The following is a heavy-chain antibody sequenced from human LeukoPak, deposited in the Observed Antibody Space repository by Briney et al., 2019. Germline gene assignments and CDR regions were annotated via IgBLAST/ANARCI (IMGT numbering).Heavy chain of an antibody. V-gene: IGHV3-30*18. J-gene: IGHJ5*02. CDR2: MSYDGSNK. CDR1: GFTFSSYG. D-gene: IGHD2-15*01. CDR3: AKDGGLCSGGSCRDNWFDP. Sequence: PGGSLRLSCAAPGFTFSSYGMHWVRQAPGKGLEWVAVMSYDGSNKYYADSVKGRFTISRDNSKNTVYLQMNSLRAEDTAVYYCAKDGGLCSGGSCRDNWFDPWGQRTLVTVSS.